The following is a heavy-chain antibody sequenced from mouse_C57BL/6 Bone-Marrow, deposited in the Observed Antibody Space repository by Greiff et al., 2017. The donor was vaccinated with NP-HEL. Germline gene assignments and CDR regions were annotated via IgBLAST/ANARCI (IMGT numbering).Heavy chain of an antibody. CDR3: AREGYDYDESYAMDY. J-gene: IGHJ4*01. D-gene: IGHD2-4*01. Sequence: QVQLQQSGPELVKPGASVKISCKASGYAFSSSWMNWVKQRPGKGLEWIGRIYPGDGDTNYNGKFKGKATLTADKSSSTASMQLSSLTSEDSAVYFWAREGYDYDESYAMDYWGQGTSVTVSA. CDR2: IYPGDGDT. CDR1: GYAFSSSW. V-gene: IGHV1-82*01.